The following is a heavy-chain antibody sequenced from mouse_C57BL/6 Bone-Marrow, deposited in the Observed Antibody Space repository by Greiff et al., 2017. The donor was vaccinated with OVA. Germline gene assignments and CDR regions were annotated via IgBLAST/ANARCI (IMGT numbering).Heavy chain of an antibody. CDR3: ALASMITHFDY. V-gene: IGHV1-19*01. D-gene: IGHD2-4*01. CDR2: INPYNGGT. J-gene: IGHJ2*01. Sequence: VQLQQSGPVLVKPGASVKMSCKASGYTFTDYYMNWVKQSHGKSLEWIGVINPYNGGTSYNEKFKGKATLTVDKSSSTAYMELNSLTSEDAAVDYCALASMITHFDYWGQGTTLTVSS. CDR1: GYTFTDYY.